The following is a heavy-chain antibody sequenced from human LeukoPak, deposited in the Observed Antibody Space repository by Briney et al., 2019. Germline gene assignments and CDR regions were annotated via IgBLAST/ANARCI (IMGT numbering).Heavy chain of an antibody. J-gene: IGHJ4*02. CDR3: ATDLLLGVVAAIPRTGY. V-gene: IGHV1-24*01. CDR2: FDPEDGET. CDR1: GYTLTELS. Sequence: ASVKVSCKVSGYTLTELSMHWVRQAPGRGPEWMGGFDPEDGETIYAQKFQGRVTMTEDTSTDTAYMELSSLRYEDTAVYYFATDLLLGVVAAIPRTGYWGQGTLVTVSS. D-gene: IGHD2-15*01.